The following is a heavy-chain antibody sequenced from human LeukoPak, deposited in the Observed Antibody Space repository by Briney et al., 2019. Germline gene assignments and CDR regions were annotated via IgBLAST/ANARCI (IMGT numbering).Heavy chain of an antibody. D-gene: IGHD6-6*01. CDR1: GGSISTYY. Sequence: SETLSLTCTVSGGSISTYYWNWIRQPPGKGLEWIGYIYHSGSTNYNPSLQSRVTISVDTSKNQFSLSLNSVTAADTAVYYCARGGAARLHFQNWGQGTLVTVSS. V-gene: IGHV4-59*01. CDR3: ARGGAARLHFQN. J-gene: IGHJ1*01. CDR2: IYHSGST.